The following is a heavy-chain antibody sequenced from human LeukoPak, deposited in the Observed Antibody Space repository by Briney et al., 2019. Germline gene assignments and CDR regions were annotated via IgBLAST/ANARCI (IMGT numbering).Heavy chain of an antibody. CDR1: GFSLSDYW. CDR2: ISPEGSGT. V-gene: IGHV3-74*01. Sequence: GGSLRLSCVVSGFSLSDYWMHWVRHAPGKGLVWVSRISPEGSGTTYGDSVKGRFTISRDSAKNTLYLQMNSLRAEDAAVYYCTRVLAGRSGLMDVWGRGTTVTVSS. CDR3: TRVLAGRSGLMDV. D-gene: IGHD2-8*02. J-gene: IGHJ6*02.